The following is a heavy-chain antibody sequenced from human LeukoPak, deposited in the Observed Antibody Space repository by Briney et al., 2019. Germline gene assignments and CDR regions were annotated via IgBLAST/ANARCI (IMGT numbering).Heavy chain of an antibody. CDR3: AKAKYCSAGTCYFDY. J-gene: IGHJ4*02. CDR2: ISGSGGST. V-gene: IGHV3-23*01. CDR1: GFTFSSYA. D-gene: IGHD2-15*01. Sequence: GGSLRLSCAASGFTFSSYAMAWVRQAPGKGLEWVSAISGSGGSTYYADSVKGRFTISRDNSKNTLYLQMSSLRAEDTAVYYCAKAKYCSAGTCYFDYWGQGTLVTVSS.